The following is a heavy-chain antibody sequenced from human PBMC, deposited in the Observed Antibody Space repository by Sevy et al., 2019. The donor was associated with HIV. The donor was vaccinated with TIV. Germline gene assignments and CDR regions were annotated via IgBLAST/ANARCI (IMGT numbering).Heavy chain of an antibody. CDR3: ARGPDGSSFYFDY. V-gene: IGHV3-33*01. J-gene: IGHJ4*02. Sequence: GGSLRLSCAASGFTFSSYGMHWVRQAPGKGLEWVAVIWYDGSNKYYADSVKGRFTISRDNSKNTLYLQMNSLRAEDTAVYYCARGPDGSSFYFDYWGQGTLVTVSS. CDR2: IWYDGSNK. CDR1: GFTFSSYG. D-gene: IGHD3-10*01.